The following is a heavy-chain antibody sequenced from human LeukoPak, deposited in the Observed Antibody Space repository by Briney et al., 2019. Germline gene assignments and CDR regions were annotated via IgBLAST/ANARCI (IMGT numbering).Heavy chain of an antibody. CDR3: TRWYGGHGFDY. Sequence: SETLSLTCTVSGGSITGYYWSWIRQPAGKGLEWIGRIYTGGSTNYNPSLKSRVTMSVDTPKNQFSLKLSSVTAADTAIYYCTRWYGGHGFDYWGQGTLVTVSS. CDR2: IYTGGST. J-gene: IGHJ4*02. V-gene: IGHV4-4*07. D-gene: IGHD4-23*01. CDR1: GGSITGYY.